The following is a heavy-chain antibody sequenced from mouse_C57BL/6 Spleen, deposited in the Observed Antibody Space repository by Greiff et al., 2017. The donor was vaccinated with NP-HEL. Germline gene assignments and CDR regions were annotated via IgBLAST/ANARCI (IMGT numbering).Heavy chain of an antibody. J-gene: IGHJ1*03. CDR1: GYNFTSYW. CDR2: INPSNGGN. CDR3: AREGELTRYFDV. Sequence: QVQLQQPGTELVKPGASVKLSCKASGYNFTSYWMHWVKQRPGQGLEWIGNINPSNGGNNYNEKFKSKATLTVDKSSSTAYMQLSSLTSEDSAVYYCAREGELTRYFDVWGTGTTVTVSS. V-gene: IGHV1-53*01. D-gene: IGHD4-1*01.